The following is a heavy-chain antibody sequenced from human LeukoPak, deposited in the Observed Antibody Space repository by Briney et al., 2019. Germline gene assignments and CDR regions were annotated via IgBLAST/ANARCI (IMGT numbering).Heavy chain of an antibody. J-gene: IGHJ6*02. Sequence: GESLKISCKGSGYSFTSYWIGWVRQMPGKGLEWMGIIYPGDSDTRYSPSFQGQVTISADKSISTAYLQWSSLKASDTAMYYCARRVVGATYYYYYGMDVWGQGTTVTVSS. CDR1: GYSFTSYW. D-gene: IGHD1-26*01. V-gene: IGHV5-51*01. CDR3: ARRVVGATYYYYYGMDV. CDR2: IYPGDSDT.